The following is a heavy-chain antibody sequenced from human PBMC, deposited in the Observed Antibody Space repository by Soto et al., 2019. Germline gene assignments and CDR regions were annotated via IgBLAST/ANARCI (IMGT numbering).Heavy chain of an antibody. V-gene: IGHV3-48*02. J-gene: IGHJ4*01. CDR1: GFTFSDYG. CDR2: ISSGSDTI. CDR3: ARVSKTWEDDY. D-gene: IGHD1-26*01. Sequence: QLVESGGGLVQPGGSLRLSCSVSGFTFSDYGVNWVRQAPGKGLEWISYISSGSDTIYYAESVQGRFTISRDDAKNSLFLQMNNLRNEDTAVYYCARVSKTWEDDYWGHGTLVTVSS.